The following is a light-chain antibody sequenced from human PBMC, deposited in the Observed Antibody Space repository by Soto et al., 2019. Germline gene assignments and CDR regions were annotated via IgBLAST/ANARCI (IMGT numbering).Light chain of an antibody. CDR2: GNS. J-gene: IGLJ2*01. V-gene: IGLV1-40*01. CDR1: SSNIGAGYD. CDR3: QSYDSSLSGYVV. Sequence: QSVLTQPPSVSGAPGQRVTISCTGSSSNIGAGYDVHWYQQLPGTAPKLLIYGNSNRPSGVPDRFSGSKSGTSASLAITGLQAEDEDDYDGQSYDSSLSGYVVFGGGTKLTVL.